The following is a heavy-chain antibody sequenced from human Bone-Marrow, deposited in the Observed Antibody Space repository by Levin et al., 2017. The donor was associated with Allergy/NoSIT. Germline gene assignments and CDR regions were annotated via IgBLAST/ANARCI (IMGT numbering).Heavy chain of an antibody. CDR2: INPNSGGT. CDR3: ARGSGITIFGVHAYGMDV. J-gene: IGHJ6*02. V-gene: IGHV1-2*02. CDR1: GYTFTGYY. D-gene: IGHD3-3*01. Sequence: ASVKVSCKASGYTFTGYYMHWVRQAPGQGLEWMGWINPNSGGTNYAQKFQGRVTMTRDTSISTAYMELSRLRSDDTAVYYCARGSGITIFGVHAYGMDVWGQGTTVTVSS.